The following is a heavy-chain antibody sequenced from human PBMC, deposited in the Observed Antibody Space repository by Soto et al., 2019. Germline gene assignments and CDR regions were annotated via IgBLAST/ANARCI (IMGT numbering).Heavy chain of an antibody. V-gene: IGHV4-4*02. D-gene: IGHD3-16*01. Sequence: SETQSLTCAVSGGSISSSNWWRWVRQPPGKGLEWIGEIYHSGSTNYNPSLKSRVTISVDKSKNQFSLRLSSVPAADTAVYYCARALGGGYYYYGMDVWGQGTTVTVSS. CDR2: IYHSGST. J-gene: IGHJ6*02. CDR3: ARALGGGYYYYGMDV. CDR1: GGSISSSNW.